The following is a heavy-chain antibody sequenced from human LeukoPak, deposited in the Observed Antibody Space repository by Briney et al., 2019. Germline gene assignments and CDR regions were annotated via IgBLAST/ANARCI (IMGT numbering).Heavy chain of an antibody. D-gene: IGHD1-26*01. Sequence: GSLRLSCAASGFTFSSYAMSWVRQAPGKGLEWVSAISGSGGSTYYADSVKGRFTISRDNSKNTLYLQMNSLRAEDTAVYYCAKDPYSGSYYDYWGQGTLVTVSS. J-gene: IGHJ4*02. CDR3: AKDPYSGSYYDY. V-gene: IGHV3-23*01. CDR2: ISGSGGST. CDR1: GFTFSSYA.